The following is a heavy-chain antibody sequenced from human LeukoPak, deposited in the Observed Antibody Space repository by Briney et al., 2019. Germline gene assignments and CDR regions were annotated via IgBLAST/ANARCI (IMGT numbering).Heavy chain of an antibody. J-gene: IGHJ4*02. CDR1: GYSFTSYW. Sequence: GESLKISCKGSGYSFTSYWIGWVRQMPGKGLEWMGIIYPGDSDTRYSPSFQGQVTISADKSISTAYLQWSSLKASDTAIYYCVRGPPRWLNGGWFDYWGQGTLVTVSS. D-gene: IGHD5-24*01. CDR2: IYPGDSDT. V-gene: IGHV5-51*01. CDR3: VRGPPRWLNGGWFDY.